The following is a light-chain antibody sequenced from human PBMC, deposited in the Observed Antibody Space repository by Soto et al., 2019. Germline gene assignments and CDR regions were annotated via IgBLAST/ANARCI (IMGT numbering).Light chain of an antibody. CDR2: GAP. J-gene: IGKJ1*01. CDR3: QRAYSTPWT. Sequence: DIQMTQSPSSLSASIGDRVTITCRANKSTSRYLNWYQQKPGKDPPPLIDGAPTMQRGIPPGFSSSGSGTEFTPAISSLQPENVADYYYQRAYSTPWTFGRGTTVDI. V-gene: IGKV1-39*01. CDR1: KSTSRY.